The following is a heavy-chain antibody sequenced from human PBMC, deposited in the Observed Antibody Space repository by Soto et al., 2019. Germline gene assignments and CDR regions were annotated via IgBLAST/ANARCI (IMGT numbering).Heavy chain of an antibody. V-gene: IGHV3-64*04. J-gene: IGHJ4*02. CDR1: GFTFRTYT. D-gene: IGHD3-3*01. Sequence: GGSLRLSCSASGFTFRTYTMHWVRQAPGKGLQYVSAITSNGGSTYYADSVKGRFTISRDNSKNTLYLQMNSLRAEDTAVYYCAREYTIFGVVITDYWGQGTLVNVSS. CDR2: ITSNGGST. CDR3: AREYTIFGVVITDY.